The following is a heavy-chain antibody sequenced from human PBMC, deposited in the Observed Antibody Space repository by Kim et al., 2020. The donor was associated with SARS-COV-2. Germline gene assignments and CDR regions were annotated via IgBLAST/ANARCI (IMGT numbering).Heavy chain of an antibody. J-gene: IGHJ4*02. CDR3: ARVRYSGTYVYLGSFDY. D-gene: IGHD1-26*01. CDR1: GYTFTGYY. V-gene: IGHV1-2*02. Sequence: ASVKVSCKASGYTFTGYYIQWMRQAPGQGLEWVGWINPDTGATKYAQKFQGRVTMTRDTSINTAYLDLNWLRSDDTAIYYCARVRYSGTYVYLGSFDYWGQGTLVTVSS. CDR2: INPDTGAT.